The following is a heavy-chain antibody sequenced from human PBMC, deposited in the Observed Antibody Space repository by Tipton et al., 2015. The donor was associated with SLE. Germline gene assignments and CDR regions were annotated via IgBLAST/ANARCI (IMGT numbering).Heavy chain of an antibody. CDR2: IYHSGST. J-gene: IGHJ4*02. CDR3: ARDSLLPLRAGSMYYYGPGYFDY. CDR1: GYSISSGYY. D-gene: IGHD3-10*01. Sequence: GLVKPSETLSLTCTVSGYSISSGYYWGWIRQPPGKGLEWIGSIYHSGSTYYNPSLKSRVTISVDTSKNQFSLKLSSVTAADTAVYYCARDSLLPLRAGSMYYYGPGYFDYWGQGTLVTVSS. V-gene: IGHV4-38-2*02.